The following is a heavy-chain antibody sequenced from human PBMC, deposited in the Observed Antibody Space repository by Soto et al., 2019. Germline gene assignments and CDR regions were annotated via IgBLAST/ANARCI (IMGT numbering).Heavy chain of an antibody. D-gene: IGHD2-15*01. CDR1: GFTFSSYA. Sequence: GGSLRLSCAASGFTFSSYAMHWVRQAPGKGLEWVAVISYDGSNKYYADSVKGRFTISRDNSKNTLYLQMNSLRAEDTAVYYCARPNTDCSGGSCYPASPYYYYGMDVWGQGTTVTVSS. CDR3: ARPNTDCSGGSCYPASPYYYYGMDV. CDR2: ISYDGSNK. V-gene: IGHV3-30*04. J-gene: IGHJ6*02.